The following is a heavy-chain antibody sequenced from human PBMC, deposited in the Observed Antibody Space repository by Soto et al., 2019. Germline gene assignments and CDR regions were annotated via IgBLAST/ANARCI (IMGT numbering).Heavy chain of an antibody. V-gene: IGHV3-23*01. CDR3: ASDTPSVTLFGVEYDY. J-gene: IGHJ4*02. CDR2: IIGSGGST. Sequence: EVQLLESGGGLVQPGGSLRLSCAASGFTFSGYAMSWVRQAPGKGLEWVSVIIGSGGSTYYADSVKGRVTISRDNSTLYLQMDSLRAEDTAVYYCASDTPSVTLFGVEYDYWGKGTPVSVSS. CDR1: GFTFSGYA. D-gene: IGHD3-3*01.